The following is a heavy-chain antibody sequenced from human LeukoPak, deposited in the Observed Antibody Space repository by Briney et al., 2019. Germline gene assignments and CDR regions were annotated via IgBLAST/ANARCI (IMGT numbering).Heavy chain of an antibody. CDR2: ISSSGSTI. J-gene: IGHJ3*02. CDR3: AGDNSGYYYAFDI. D-gene: IGHD3-22*01. Sequence: AGGSLRLSCAASGFTFSDYYMSWIRQAPGKGLEWVSYISSSGSTIYYADSVKGRFTISRDNAKNSLYLQMNSLRAEDTAVYYCAGDNSGYYYAFDIWGQGTMVTVSS. V-gene: IGHV3-11*01. CDR1: GFTFSDYY.